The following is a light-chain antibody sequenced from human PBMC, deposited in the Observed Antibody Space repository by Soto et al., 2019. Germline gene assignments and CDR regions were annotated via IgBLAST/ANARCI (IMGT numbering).Light chain of an antibody. CDR1: QSVSSSY. V-gene: IGKV3-20*01. CDR3: QHYGSSIFT. CDR2: GAS. Sequence: EIVLTQSPGTLSLSPGERATLSCRASQSVSSSYLAWYQQKPGQAPRLLIYGASSRATGIPDRFSGSGSGTDFTLTISRLEPEDFALYYCQHYGSSIFTFGPGTNVHIK. J-gene: IGKJ3*01.